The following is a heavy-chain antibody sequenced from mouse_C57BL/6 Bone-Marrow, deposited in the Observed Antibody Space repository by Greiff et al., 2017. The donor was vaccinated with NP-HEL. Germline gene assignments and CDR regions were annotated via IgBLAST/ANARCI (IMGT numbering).Heavy chain of an antibody. Sequence: EVKLMESGEGLVKPGGSLKLSCAASGFTFSSYAMSWVRQTPEKRLEWVAYISSGGDYIYYADTVKGRFTISSDNARNTLYLQMSSLKSEDTAMYYCTRDSYYPWFAYWGQGTLVTVSA. CDR2: ISSGGDYI. D-gene: IGHD2-10*01. J-gene: IGHJ3*01. CDR1: GFTFSSYA. CDR3: TRDSYYPWFAY. V-gene: IGHV5-9-1*02.